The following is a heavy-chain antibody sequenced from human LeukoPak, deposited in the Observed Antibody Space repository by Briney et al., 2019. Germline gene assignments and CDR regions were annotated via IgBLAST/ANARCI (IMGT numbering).Heavy chain of an antibody. CDR2: INPDSGFT. V-gene: IGHV1-2*02. CDR3: APTAEAYTSWWKV. D-gene: IGHD3-16*01. CDR1: GYKFTDDY. J-gene: IGHJ4*02. Sequence: ASVKVSCKASGYKFTDDYMHWVRQAPGQGLEFMGWINPDSGFTNYAQKFRGRVTMTRDTSISTTYLEVRSLTSDDTAVYYCAPTAEAYTSWWKVWGQGTLVTVSS.